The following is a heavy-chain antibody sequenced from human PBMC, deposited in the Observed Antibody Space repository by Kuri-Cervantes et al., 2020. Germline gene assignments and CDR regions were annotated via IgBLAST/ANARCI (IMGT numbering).Heavy chain of an antibody. Sequence: SVKVSCKASGGTFSSYAISWVRQAPGQGLEWMGGIIPIFGTANYAQKFQGRVTITADESTSTAYMELSSLRSGDTAVYYCARGDYYGSGSYTVGYWGQGTLVTVSS. CDR2: IIPIFGTA. CDR1: GGTFSSYA. V-gene: IGHV1-69*13. CDR3: ARGDYYGSGSYTVGY. D-gene: IGHD3-10*01. J-gene: IGHJ4*02.